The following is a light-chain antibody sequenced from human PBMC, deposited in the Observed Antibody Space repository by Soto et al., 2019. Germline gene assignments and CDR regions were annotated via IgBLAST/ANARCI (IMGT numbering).Light chain of an antibody. CDR3: STWDDSRRV. Sequence: QSVLTQPTSASGTPGQRVTISCSGSNSNIGRNTVNWYQQLPAMAPKLLIYNNDQRPSGVPDRFSGYKSGTSAFLAISGLQSEDEADYFCSTWDDSRRVFGGGTKLTVL. J-gene: IGLJ3*02. CDR2: NND. CDR1: NSNIGRNT. V-gene: IGLV1-44*01.